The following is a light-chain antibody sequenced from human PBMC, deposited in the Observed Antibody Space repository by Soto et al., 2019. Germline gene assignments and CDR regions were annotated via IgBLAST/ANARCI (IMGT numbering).Light chain of an antibody. Sequence: SALPQPASVSGSPGQSITISCTGTSSDVGGYNYVSWYPHYPGKAPKLMIYDVSNRPSGVSNRFSGSKSGNTASLTISGLQAEDEADYYCSSYTSRSTLVFGGGTKLTVL. CDR3: SSYTSRSTLV. V-gene: IGLV2-14*03. J-gene: IGLJ2*01. CDR2: DVS. CDR1: SSDVGGYNY.